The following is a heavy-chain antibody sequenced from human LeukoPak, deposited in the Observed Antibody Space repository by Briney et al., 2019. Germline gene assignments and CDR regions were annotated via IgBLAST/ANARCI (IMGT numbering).Heavy chain of an antibody. Sequence: SETLSLTCTVSGYSISSGYYWGWIRQPPGKGLEWIGNIFYSGSTYYGPSLKSRLTISLDTSRNQFSLKLNSVTAADTAVYYCAKSNGYGLIDIWGQGTMVTVSS. J-gene: IGHJ3*02. D-gene: IGHD3-10*01. CDR2: IFYSGST. CDR3: AKSNGYGLIDI. V-gene: IGHV4-38-2*02. CDR1: GYSISSGYY.